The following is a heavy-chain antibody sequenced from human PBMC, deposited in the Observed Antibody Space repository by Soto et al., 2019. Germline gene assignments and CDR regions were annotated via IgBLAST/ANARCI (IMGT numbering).Heavy chain of an antibody. J-gene: IGHJ3*02. CDR1: GYTFTSYG. CDR3: ARAPLYSTSPKSAFDI. V-gene: IGHV1-18*01. D-gene: IGHD6-6*01. CDR2: ISTYNGNP. Sequence: QVQLVQSGPEVKKPGASVKVSCKASGYTFTSYGISWVRLAPGQGLEWMGWISTYNGNPNYAQKLQGRVTMTTDTSTSTAYMELRSLRSDDTAVFYCARAPLYSTSPKSAFDIWGQGTVVTVSS.